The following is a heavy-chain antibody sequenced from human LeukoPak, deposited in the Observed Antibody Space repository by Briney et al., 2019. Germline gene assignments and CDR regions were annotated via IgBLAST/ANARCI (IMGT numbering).Heavy chain of an antibody. V-gene: IGHV4-34*08. CDR1: GGTFSGYY. CDR3: ALGGVGWFDP. J-gene: IGHJ5*02. Sequence: SETLSLTCAVYGGTFSGYYWSWIRQPPGKGLEWIGEINHSGSTNYNPALKRRVTISVDTSKNQFSLKLSSVTAADTAVYYCALGGVGWFDPWGQGTLVTASS. D-gene: IGHD3-10*01. CDR2: INHSGST.